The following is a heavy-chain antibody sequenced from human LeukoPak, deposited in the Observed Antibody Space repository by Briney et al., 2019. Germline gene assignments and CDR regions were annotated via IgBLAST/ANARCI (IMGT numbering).Heavy chain of an antibody. CDR3: ARGDDSGGYFGRGWFDP. J-gene: IGHJ5*02. D-gene: IGHD3-22*01. Sequence: SETLSLTCTVSGGSISSYYWNWIRQPPGKGLEWIGYIYYSGSTNYNPSLKSRVTISVDTSKNQFSLKLSSVTAADTAVYYCARGDDSGGYFGRGWFDPWGQGTLVTVSS. CDR1: GGSISSYY. CDR2: IYYSGST. V-gene: IGHV4-59*01.